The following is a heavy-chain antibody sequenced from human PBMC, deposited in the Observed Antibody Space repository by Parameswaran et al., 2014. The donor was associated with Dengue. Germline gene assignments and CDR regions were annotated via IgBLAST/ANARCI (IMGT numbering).Heavy chain of an antibody. D-gene: IGHD2-2*01. V-gene: IGHV3-23*01. CDR3: AKDDCSSTSCATGNDAFDI. CDR2: ISGSGGST. Sequence: SNARWIRQPPGKGLEWVSAISGSGGSTYYADSVKGRFTISRDNSKNTLYLQMNSLRAEDTAVYYCAKDDCSSTSCATGNDAFDIWGQGTMVTVSS. CDR1: SNA. J-gene: IGHJ3*02.